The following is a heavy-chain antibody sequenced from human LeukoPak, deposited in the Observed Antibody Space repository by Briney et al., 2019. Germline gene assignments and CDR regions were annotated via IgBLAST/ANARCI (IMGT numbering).Heavy chain of an antibody. D-gene: IGHD4-23*01. CDR2: IWYDGSNK. V-gene: IGHV3-33*01. J-gene: IGHJ6*04. Sequence: GGSLRLSRAASGFIFSSYGMHWVRQAPGKGLEWVATIWYDGSNKYYADSVKGRFTISRDNSKNTLYVQMNSLRVEDTAVYYCAREPPTTVAAPYYGMDVWGKGTTVTVSS. CDR1: GFIFSSYG. CDR3: AREPPTTVAAPYYGMDV.